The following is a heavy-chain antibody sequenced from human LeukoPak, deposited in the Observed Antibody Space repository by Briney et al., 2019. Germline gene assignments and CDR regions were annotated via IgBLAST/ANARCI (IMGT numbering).Heavy chain of an antibody. CDR2: IYSGGST. J-gene: IGHJ4*02. CDR3: ARDPLRPGIAVAGGDY. Sequence: PGGSLRLSCAASGFTVSSNYMSWVRQAPGKGLEWVSVIYSGGSTYYADSVKGRFTISRDNSKNTLYLQMNSLRAEDTAVYYCARDPLRPGIAVAGGDYWGQGTLVTVSS. D-gene: IGHD6-19*01. CDR1: GFTVSSNY. V-gene: IGHV3-53*01.